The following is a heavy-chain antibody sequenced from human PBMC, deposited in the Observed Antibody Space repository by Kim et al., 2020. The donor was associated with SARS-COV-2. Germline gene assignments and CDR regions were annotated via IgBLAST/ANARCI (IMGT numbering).Heavy chain of an antibody. CDR1: GFTFSSYD. CDR3: GRKLPRYGMDV. V-gene: IGHV3-13*04. Sequence: GSLRLSCAASGFTFSSYDIHWVRQSTGKGLEWVSGIGSAGDTHHADSVKGRFTVSRENAQNSVYLQMNSLRAGDTAVYYCGRKLPRYGMDVWGQGTTVTVSS. CDR2: IGSAGDT. J-gene: IGHJ6*02.